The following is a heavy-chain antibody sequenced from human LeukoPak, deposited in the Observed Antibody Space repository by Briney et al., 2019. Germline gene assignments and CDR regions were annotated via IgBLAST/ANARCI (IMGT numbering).Heavy chain of an antibody. D-gene: IGHD7-27*01. CDR2: VSPNSGNT. Sequence: ASVKVSCKASGHTFTSYDINWVRQATGQGLEWMGWVSPNSGNTGYAQKFQGRVTMTRDTSISTAYMELTSLRSEGTAVYYCVRGPPNWGFDYWGQGTLVTVSS. V-gene: IGHV1-8*01. CDR3: VRGPPNWGFDY. J-gene: IGHJ4*02. CDR1: GHTFTSYD.